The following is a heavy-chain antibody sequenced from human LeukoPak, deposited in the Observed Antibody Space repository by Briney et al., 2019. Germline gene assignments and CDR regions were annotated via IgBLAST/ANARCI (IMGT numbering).Heavy chain of an antibody. CDR1: GYTFTGYY. D-gene: IGHD2-2*01. V-gene: IGHV1-2*02. Sequence: ASVKVSCKASGYTFTGYYMHWVRQAPGQGLEWMGWINPNSGGTNYAQKFQGRVTMTRDTSISTAYMELSRPRSDDTAVYYCARDSPYCSSTSCFDYWGQGTLVTVSS. CDR3: ARDSPYCSSTSCFDY. CDR2: INPNSGGT. J-gene: IGHJ4*02.